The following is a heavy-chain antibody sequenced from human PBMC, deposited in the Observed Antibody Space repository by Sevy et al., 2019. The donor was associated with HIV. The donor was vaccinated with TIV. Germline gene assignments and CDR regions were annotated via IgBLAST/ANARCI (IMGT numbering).Heavy chain of an antibody. CDR2: ISGGSGDT. J-gene: IGHJ4*02. V-gene: IGHV3-23*01. Sequence: GGSLSLSCAASGFTFSNYVMTWVRQAPGQGLEWVSTISGGSGDTSYPDSVKGRFTIARDNSKNTLYLQMNSLRAEDTAVYYCAKRGAVGPMFFDYWGQGAPVTGSS. CDR3: AKRGAVGPMFFDY. D-gene: IGHD1-26*01. CDR1: GFTFSNYV.